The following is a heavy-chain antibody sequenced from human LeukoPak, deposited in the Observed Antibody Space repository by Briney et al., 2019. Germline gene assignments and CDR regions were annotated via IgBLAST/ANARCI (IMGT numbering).Heavy chain of an antibody. CDR2: ISGSGDST. D-gene: IGHD3-10*01. Sequence: GGSLRLSCAASGFTFTNYVMSWVRQAPGKGLEWVSSISGSGDSTYYADSVKGRFTISRDNFKNTLYLQRNSLRAEDTAVYYCAKVHKATYYYGSGSYIFYYMDVWGKGTTVTVSS. J-gene: IGHJ6*03. CDR3: AKVHKATYYYGSGSYIFYYMDV. V-gene: IGHV3-23*01. CDR1: GFTFTNYV.